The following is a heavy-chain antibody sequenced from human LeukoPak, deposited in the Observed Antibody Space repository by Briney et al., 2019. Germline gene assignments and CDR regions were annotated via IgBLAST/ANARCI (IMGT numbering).Heavy chain of an antibody. CDR1: GFTFSSYS. CDR3: ARGGSLYYFDY. V-gene: IGHV3-21*01. Sequence: GGSLRLSCAASGFTFSSYSMNWVRQAPGKGLEWVSSISSSSSYIYYADSVKGRFTISRDNAKNSLYLQMNSLRAEDTAVYYCARGGSLYYFDYWGQGTLVTGSS. J-gene: IGHJ4*02. D-gene: IGHD2-15*01. CDR2: ISSSSSYI.